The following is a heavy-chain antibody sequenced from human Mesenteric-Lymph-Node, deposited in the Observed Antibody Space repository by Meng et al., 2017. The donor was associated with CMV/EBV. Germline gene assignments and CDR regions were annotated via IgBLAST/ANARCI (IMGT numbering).Heavy chain of an antibody. J-gene: IGHJ3*02. CDR2: ISFDGTDK. Sequence: GGSLRLSCAASGFSFSSYDMHWVRQAPAKGPEWVTFISFDGTDKDYADSVKGRFTISRDNSKSTLYLQMNSLRAEDTAVYYCARGKAVRWDLWEGDAFDIWGQGTMVTVSS. CDR3: ARGKAVRWDLWEGDAFDI. V-gene: IGHV3-30*04. CDR1: GFSFSSYD. D-gene: IGHD1-26*01.